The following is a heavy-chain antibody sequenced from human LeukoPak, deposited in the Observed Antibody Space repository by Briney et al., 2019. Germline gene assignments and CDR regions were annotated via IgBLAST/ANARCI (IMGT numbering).Heavy chain of an antibody. Sequence: GGSLRLSCAASGFTFSTYSMNWVRQAPGKGLEWVSSISSSSTYIYYADSVKGRFTISRDNAKNSLYLQMNSLRAEDTAVYYCARDLNTGYSSGWYIEYWGEGTLVTVSS. J-gene: IGHJ4*02. CDR1: GFTFSTYS. CDR3: ARDLNTGYSSGWYIEY. D-gene: IGHD6-19*01. V-gene: IGHV3-21*01. CDR2: ISSSSTYI.